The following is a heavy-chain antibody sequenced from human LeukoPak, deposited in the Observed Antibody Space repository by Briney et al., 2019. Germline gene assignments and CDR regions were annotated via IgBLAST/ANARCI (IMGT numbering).Heavy chain of an antibody. CDR2: FDPENGET. D-gene: IGHD3-22*01. V-gene: IGHV1-24*01. CDR1: GYTLTELS. J-gene: IGHJ4*02. CDR3: ATAPLTYDSSGYPLDY. Sequence: ASVKVSCKVSGYTLTELSMHWVRQAPGKGLEWMGGFDPENGETIYAQKFQGRVTMTEDTSKDTAYMELSSMRSEDTAVYYCATAPLTYDSSGYPLDYWGQGTLVTVSS.